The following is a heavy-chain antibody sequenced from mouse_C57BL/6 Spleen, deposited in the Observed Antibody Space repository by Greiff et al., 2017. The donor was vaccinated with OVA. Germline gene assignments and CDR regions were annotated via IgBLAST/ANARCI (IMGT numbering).Heavy chain of an antibody. J-gene: IGHJ3*01. Sequence: QVQLKQPGAELVKPGASVKVSCKASGYTFTSYWMHWVKQRPGQGLEWIGRIHPSDSDTNYNQEFKGKATLTVDKTSSTAYMQLSSLTAEDSAVYYCEIPYYGTWFAYWGQGTLVTVSA. CDR1: GYTFTSYW. CDR3: EIPYYGTWFAY. CDR2: IHPSDSDT. V-gene: IGHV1-74*01. D-gene: IGHD2-10*01.